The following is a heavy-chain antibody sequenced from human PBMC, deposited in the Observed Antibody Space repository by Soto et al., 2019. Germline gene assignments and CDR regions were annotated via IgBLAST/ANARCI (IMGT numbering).Heavy chain of an antibody. Sequence: SETLSLTCTVSGGSISSGGYYWSWIRQHPGKGLEWIGYIYYSGSTYYNPSLKSRVTISVDTSKNQFSLKLSSVTAADTAVYYCVKENTPEMTRGWFGPWGQGTLVTVSA. J-gene: IGHJ5*02. CDR1: GGSISSGGYY. CDR2: IYYSGST. CDR3: VKENTPEMTRGWFGP. V-gene: IGHV4-31*03.